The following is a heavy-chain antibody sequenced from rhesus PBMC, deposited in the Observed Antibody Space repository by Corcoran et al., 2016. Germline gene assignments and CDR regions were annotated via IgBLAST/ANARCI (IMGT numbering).Heavy chain of an antibody. Sequence: QVQLQESGPGLVKPSETLSLTCAVSGGSISVGYNCHWIRQPPGKGLEWVGNIYGETATTSYKPPIKSRLTSSKDTSKNRFLLKLSSVTAADTAFYYGARASRGLAAALEYWGQGVLVTVSS. D-gene: IGHD6-25*01. CDR2: IYGETATT. CDR1: GGSISVGYN. J-gene: IGHJ4*01. V-gene: IGHV4S9*01. CDR3: ARASRGLAAALEY.